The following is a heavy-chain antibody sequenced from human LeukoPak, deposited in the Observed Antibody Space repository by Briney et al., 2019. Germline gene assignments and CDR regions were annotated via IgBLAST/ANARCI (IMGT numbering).Heavy chain of an antibody. CDR1: GFTFSSYA. CDR3: AKATGESDYYYYYYGMDV. Sequence: GGSLRLSCAASGFTFSSYAMSWVRQAPGKGLEWVSAISGSGGSTYYADSVKGRFTISRDNSKNTLYLQMNSLRAEDTAVYYCAKATGESDYYYYYYGMDVWGQGTTITVSS. V-gene: IGHV3-23*01. CDR2: ISGSGGST. D-gene: IGHD3-10*01. J-gene: IGHJ6*02.